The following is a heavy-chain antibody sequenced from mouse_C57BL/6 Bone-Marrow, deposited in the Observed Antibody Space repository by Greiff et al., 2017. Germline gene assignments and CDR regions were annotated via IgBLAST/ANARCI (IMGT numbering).Heavy chain of an antibody. J-gene: IGHJ3*01. Sequence: EVQGVESGGGLVQPGGSLKLSCAASGFTFSDYGMAWVRQAPRKGPEWVAFISNLAYSIYYAAPVTGRFPISRENAKNTLYLEMGRLRSEDTAMYYCARSEGLLRSAWFAYWGQGTLVTVSA. D-gene: IGHD1-1*01. CDR1: GFTFSDYG. CDR3: ARSEGLLRSAWFAY. V-gene: IGHV5-15*01. CDR2: ISNLAYSI.